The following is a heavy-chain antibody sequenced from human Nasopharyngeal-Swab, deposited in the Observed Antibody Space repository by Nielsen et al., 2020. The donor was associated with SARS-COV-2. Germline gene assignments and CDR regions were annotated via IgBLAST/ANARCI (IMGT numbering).Heavy chain of an antibody. Sequence: GESLKISCKGSGYSFTSYWIGWVRQMPGKGLEWMGRIDPSDSYTNYSPSFQGHVTISADKSISTAYLQWSSLKASDTAMYYCASLGNDAFDIWGQGTMVTVSS. CDR1: GYSFTSYW. CDR2: IDPSDSYT. CDR3: ASLGNDAFDI. J-gene: IGHJ3*02. V-gene: IGHV5-10-1*01.